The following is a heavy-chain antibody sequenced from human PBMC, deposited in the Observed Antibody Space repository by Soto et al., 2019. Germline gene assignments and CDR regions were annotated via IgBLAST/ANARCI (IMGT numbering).Heavy chain of an antibody. CDR1: GYTFTSYG. Sequence: ASVKVSCKASGYTFTSYGISWVRQAPGQGLEWMGWISAYNGNTNYAQKLQGRVTMTTDTSTSTAYMGLRSLRSDDTAVYYCARAGYNWNYVGAFDIWGQGTMVTVSS. D-gene: IGHD1-7*01. CDR3: ARAGYNWNYVGAFDI. CDR2: ISAYNGNT. V-gene: IGHV1-18*01. J-gene: IGHJ3*02.